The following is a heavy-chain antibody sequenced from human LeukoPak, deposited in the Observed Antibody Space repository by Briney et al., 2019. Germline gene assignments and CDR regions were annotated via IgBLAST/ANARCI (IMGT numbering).Heavy chain of an antibody. Sequence: SETLSLTCTVSGGSISSSSYYWGWLRQPPGKGLEWIGSIYYSGSTYYNPSIKSRVTISVDTSKNQFSLKLSSVTAADTAVYYCARSGLRKRYAFDIWGQGTMVTVSS. J-gene: IGHJ3*02. CDR1: GGSISSSSYY. CDR2: IYYSGST. D-gene: IGHD3-10*01. CDR3: ARSGLRKRYAFDI. V-gene: IGHV4-39*01.